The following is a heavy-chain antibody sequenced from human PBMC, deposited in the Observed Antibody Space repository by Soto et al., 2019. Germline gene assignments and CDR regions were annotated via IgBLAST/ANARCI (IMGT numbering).Heavy chain of an antibody. Sequence: EVQLVESGGGLVLPGGSLRLSCAASGFTFSRYWMHWVRQAPGKGLVWVSRISSYGSETHYADSVKGRFTISRDNAKNTLYLQMKSLSADATAVYYCASNYAYAEGYYWYGIDVWGQGTTVTVSS. CDR1: GFTFSRYW. V-gene: IGHV3-74*01. CDR2: ISSYGSET. J-gene: IGHJ6*02. D-gene: IGHD3-16*01. CDR3: ASNYAYAEGYYWYGIDV.